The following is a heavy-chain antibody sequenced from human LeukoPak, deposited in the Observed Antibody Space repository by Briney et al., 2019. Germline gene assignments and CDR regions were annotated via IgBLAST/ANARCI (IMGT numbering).Heavy chain of an antibody. CDR3: VRGAYGGNSLGAFDI. D-gene: IGHD4-23*01. CDR2: IYTSGST. CDR1: GGSISSGSYY. V-gene: IGHV4-61*02. J-gene: IGHJ3*02. Sequence: TLSLTCTVSGGSISSGSYYWSWIRQPAGKGLEWIGRIYTSGSTNYNPSLKSRVTISVDTSKNQFSLKLSSVTAADTAVYYCVRGAYGGNSLGAFDIWGQGTMVTVSS.